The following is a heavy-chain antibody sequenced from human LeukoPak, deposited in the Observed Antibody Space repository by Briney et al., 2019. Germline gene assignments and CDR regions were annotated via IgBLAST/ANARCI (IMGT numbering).Heavy chain of an antibody. CDR2: ISSSSSTI. CDR1: GFTFSSYS. V-gene: IGHV3-48*01. Sequence: PGGSLRLSCAASGFTFSSYSMNWVRQAPGKGLEGVSYISSSSSTIYYADSVKGRFTISRDNAKNSLYLQMNSLRAEDTAVYYCARDQASIVVVPADWGYYYGMDVWGQGTTVTVSS. D-gene: IGHD2-2*01. CDR3: ARDQASIVVVPADWGYYYGMDV. J-gene: IGHJ6*02.